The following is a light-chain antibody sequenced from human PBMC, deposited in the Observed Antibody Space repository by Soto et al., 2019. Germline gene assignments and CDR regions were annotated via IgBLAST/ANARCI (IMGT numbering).Light chain of an antibody. CDR3: QQYTSYYT. CDR2: DAS. J-gene: IGKJ2*01. CDR1: QSINSW. Sequence: DIQMTQSPSTLSASVGDRVTITCRASQSINSWLAWYQQKPGKAPQILIYDASTLKSGVPSRFSASGSGTEFTLIISSLQPDDFATYYCQQYTSYYTFGQGTKVAIK. V-gene: IGKV1-5*01.